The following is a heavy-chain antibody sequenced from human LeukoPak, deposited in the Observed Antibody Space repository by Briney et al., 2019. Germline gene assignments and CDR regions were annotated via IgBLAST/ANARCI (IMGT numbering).Heavy chain of an antibody. J-gene: IGHJ4*02. Sequence: SETLSLTCTVSGGSISSSSYYWSWIRQPPGKGLEWIAYIYYSGSTNYNPSLKSRVTISVDTSKNQFSLKLSSVTAADTAVYYCARRYGSGSSGTFDYWGQGTLVTVSS. D-gene: IGHD3-10*01. CDR3: ARRYGSGSSGTFDY. CDR1: GGSISSSSYY. CDR2: IYYSGST. V-gene: IGHV4-61*01.